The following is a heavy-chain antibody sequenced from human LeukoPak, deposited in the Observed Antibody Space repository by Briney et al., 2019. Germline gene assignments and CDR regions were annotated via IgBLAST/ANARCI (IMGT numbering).Heavy chain of an antibody. CDR1: GGSISSYY. CDR2: IYYSGST. V-gene: IGHV4-59*01. Sequence: SETLSLTCTVSGGSISSYYWSWIRQPPGKGLEGIGYIYYSGSTNYNPSPKSRVTISVDTSKNQFSLKLSSVTAADTAVYYCARGHYYYYYYMDVWGQGTLVTVSS. J-gene: IGHJ6*03. CDR3: ARGHYYYYYYMDV.